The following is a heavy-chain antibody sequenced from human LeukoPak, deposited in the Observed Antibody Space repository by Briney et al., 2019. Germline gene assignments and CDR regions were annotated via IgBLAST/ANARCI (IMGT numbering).Heavy chain of an antibody. CDR2: INPNSGGT. D-gene: IGHD3-22*01. CDR3: ARDLVRITMIVGGHDNWFDP. Sequence: ASVKVSCKASGCTFTGYYMHWVRQAPGQGLEWMGRINPNSGGTNYAQKFQGRVTMTRDTSISTAYMELSRLRSDDTAVYYCARDLVRITMIVGGHDNWFDPWGQGTLVTVSS. CDR1: GCTFTGYY. V-gene: IGHV1-2*06. J-gene: IGHJ5*02.